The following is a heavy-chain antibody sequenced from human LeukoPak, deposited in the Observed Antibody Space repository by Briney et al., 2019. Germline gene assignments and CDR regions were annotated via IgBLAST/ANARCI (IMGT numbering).Heavy chain of an antibody. V-gene: IGHV1-46*01. CDR3: ARDRQQQLVLDDY. CDR2: INPSGGST. D-gene: IGHD6-13*01. CDR1: GYTLTELS. Sequence: ASVKVSCKVSGYTLTELSMHWVRQAPGQGLEWMGIINPSGGSTSYAQKFQGRVTMTRDTSTSTVYMELSSLRSEDTAVYYCARDRQQQLVLDDYWGQGTLVTVSS. J-gene: IGHJ4*02.